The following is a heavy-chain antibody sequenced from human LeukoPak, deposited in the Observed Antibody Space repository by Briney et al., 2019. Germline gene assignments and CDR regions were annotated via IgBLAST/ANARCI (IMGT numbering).Heavy chain of an antibody. CDR3: AKAPVTTCRGAYRYPFDY. CDR1: GFTLSSYA. J-gene: IGHJ4*02. CDR2: ISDSGNT. Sequence: GGSLRLSCAASGFTLSSYAMSWVRQAPGKGLEWVSAISDSGNTYHADSVKGRFTISRDSSKNTLVLQMNRLRPEDAAVYYCAKAPVTTCRGAYRYPFDYWGQGTLVTVSS. V-gene: IGHV3-23*01. D-gene: IGHD2-15*01.